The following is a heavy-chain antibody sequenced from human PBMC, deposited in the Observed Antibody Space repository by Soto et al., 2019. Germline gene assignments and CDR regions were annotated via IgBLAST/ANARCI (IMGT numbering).Heavy chain of an antibody. Sequence: ASVKVSCKASGGTFSSYAISWVRQAPGQGLEWMGGIIPILGIANYAQKFQGRVTITADKSTSTAYMELSSLRSEDTAVYYCARLVVVTDDAFDIGGQGTRVTV. V-gene: IGHV1-69*10. D-gene: IGHD2-21*02. CDR2: IIPILGIA. CDR3: ARLVVVTDDAFDI. CDR1: GGTFSSYA. J-gene: IGHJ3*02.